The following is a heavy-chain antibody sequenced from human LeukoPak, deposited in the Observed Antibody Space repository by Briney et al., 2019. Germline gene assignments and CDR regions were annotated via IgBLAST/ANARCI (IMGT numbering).Heavy chain of an antibody. Sequence: GGSLRLSCAASGFTFSSYAMHWVRQAPGKGLGWVALISDDGSDEYYADSVKGRFTISRDNSKNTLYLQMNSLRDEDTAVYYCARDLSTSGWYLDYWGQGTLVTVSS. J-gene: IGHJ4*02. CDR1: GFTFSSYA. CDR2: ISDDGSDE. V-gene: IGHV3-30*04. CDR3: ARDLSTSGWYLDY. D-gene: IGHD6-19*01.